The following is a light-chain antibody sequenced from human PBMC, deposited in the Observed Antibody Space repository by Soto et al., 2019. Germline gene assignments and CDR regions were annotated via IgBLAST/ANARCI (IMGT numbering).Light chain of an antibody. CDR2: DAS. CDR1: QSISSY. V-gene: IGKV3-11*01. Sequence: EIVMTQSPATLSVSPGERATLSCRASQSISSYLAWYQQKPGQAPRLLIYDASNRATGIPARFSGGGTGTDFTLTISSLQSEDFAVYYCQQRSNWPPTFGGGTKVEIK. CDR3: QQRSNWPPT. J-gene: IGKJ4*01.